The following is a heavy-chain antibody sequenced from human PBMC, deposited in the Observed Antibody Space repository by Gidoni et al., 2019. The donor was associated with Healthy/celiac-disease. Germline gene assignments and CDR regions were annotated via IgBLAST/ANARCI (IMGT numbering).Heavy chain of an antibody. CDR1: GFTFSDYY. J-gene: IGHJ3*02. D-gene: IGHD6-13*01. CDR3: ARWRIAAAVGDAFDI. V-gene: IGHV3-11*01. CDR2: ISSSGSTI. Sequence: QVQLVESGGGLVKPGGSLRPSCAASGFTFSDYYMRWIRPAPGKGLGWVSYISSSGSTIYYADSVKGRFTISRDNAKNSLYLQMNSLRAEDTAVYYCARWRIAAAVGDAFDIWGQGTMVTVSS.